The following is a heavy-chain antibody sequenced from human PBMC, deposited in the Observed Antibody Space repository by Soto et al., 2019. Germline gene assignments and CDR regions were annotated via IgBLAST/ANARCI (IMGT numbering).Heavy chain of an antibody. CDR1: GLTFSNVW. V-gene: IGHV3-15*01. J-gene: IGHJ4*02. CDR2: IKSKSDGETA. CDR3: AITAMINRDSSTSFDY. D-gene: IGHD5-18*01. Sequence: PGGYLRLSCAASGLTFSNVWMTWVRQAPGKGLEWVGRIKSKSDGETADVAAPVKARFTISRDDSKNTVFLEMNSLKSEDTALYYCAITAMINRDSSTSFDYWGRGTQVTVSS.